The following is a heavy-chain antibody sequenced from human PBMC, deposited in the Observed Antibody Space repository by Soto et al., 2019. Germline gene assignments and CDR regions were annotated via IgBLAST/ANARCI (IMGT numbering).Heavy chain of an antibody. D-gene: IGHD3-10*01. CDR3: VSRSFPNCFDP. Sequence: QITLRESGPTLVKPTQTLTLTCTFSGFSLRTPGAGVGWIRQPPEKALEWLALLYWNDDKRYSPSLKSRLTITKDTAKNHVVLTISNMDPVDTATYYCVSRSFPNCFDPWGQGILVIVSS. V-gene: IGHV2-5*01. CDR1: GFSLRTPGAG. CDR2: LYWNDDK. J-gene: IGHJ5*02.